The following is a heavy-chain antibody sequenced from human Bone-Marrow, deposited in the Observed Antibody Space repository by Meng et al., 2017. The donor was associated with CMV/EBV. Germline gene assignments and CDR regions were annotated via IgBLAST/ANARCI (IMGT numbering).Heavy chain of an antibody. J-gene: IGHJ5*02. V-gene: IGHV1-2*02. CDR3: AREGGGGSSSSGWFDP. Sequence: YTFTGYYMHWWRQAPGQGLEWMGWINPNSGGTNYAQKFQGRVTMTRDTSISTAYMELSRLRSDDTAVYYCAREGGGGSSSSGWFDPWGQGTLVTVSS. CDR2: INPNSGGT. D-gene: IGHD6-6*01. CDR1: YTFTGYY.